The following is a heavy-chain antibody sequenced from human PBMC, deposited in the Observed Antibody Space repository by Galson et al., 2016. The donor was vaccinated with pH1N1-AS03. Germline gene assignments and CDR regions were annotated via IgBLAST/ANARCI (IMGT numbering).Heavy chain of an antibody. CDR1: GGSISTSY. CDR3: AREKRISFGGGRWYFDL. V-gene: IGHV4-59*01. D-gene: IGHD3-16*01. Sequence: ETLSLTCTVSGGSISTSYWNWIRQPPGKEMEWIGYMYQSGTTTYNPSLQSRVTMSVDTSKQQFSFTLTSVTAAETAVYYCAREKRISFGGGRWYFDLWGRGTLVTVSS. CDR2: MYQSGTT. J-gene: IGHJ2*01.